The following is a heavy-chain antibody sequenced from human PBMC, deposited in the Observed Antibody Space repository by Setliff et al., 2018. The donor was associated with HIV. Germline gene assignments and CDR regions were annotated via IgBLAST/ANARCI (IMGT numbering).Heavy chain of an antibody. CDR2: IFYSGST. Sequence: KPSETLSLTCTVSGDSISSSSYYWGWIRQPPGKGLEWIGSIFYSGSTNYNPSLKSRVTISVDTSKNQFSLKLSSVTAADTAVYYCAISSSSRGNAFDIWGQGTMVTVSS. J-gene: IGHJ3*02. CDR1: GDSISSSSYY. D-gene: IGHD6-13*01. CDR3: AISSSSRGNAFDI. V-gene: IGHV4-39*07.